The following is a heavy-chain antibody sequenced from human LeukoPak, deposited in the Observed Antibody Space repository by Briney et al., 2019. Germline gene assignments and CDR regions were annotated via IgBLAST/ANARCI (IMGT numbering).Heavy chain of an antibody. CDR1: GGSFSGYY. Sequence: SETLSLTCAVYGGSFSGYYWGWIRQPPGKGLESIGEINHSGSTNYNPSLKSRVTISVDTSKNQFSLKLSSVTAADTAVYYCARVPLWFGEFTTYYFDYWGQGTLVTVSS. J-gene: IGHJ4*02. CDR2: INHSGST. CDR3: ARVPLWFGEFTTYYFDY. D-gene: IGHD3-10*01. V-gene: IGHV4-34*01.